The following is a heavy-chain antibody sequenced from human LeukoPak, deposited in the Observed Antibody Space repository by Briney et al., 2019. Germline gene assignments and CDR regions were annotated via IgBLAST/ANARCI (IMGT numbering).Heavy chain of an antibody. Sequence: GGSLRLSCAASGFTFSSYAMSWVRQAPGKGLEWVSAISISGENTYYADSVKGRFTISRDTSRNTLYLQMHSLYYCARLISPSSSRFSDYWGQGTLVTVSS. J-gene: IGHJ4*02. CDR2: ISISGENT. CDR3: SSRFSDY. D-gene: IGHD2/OR15-2a*01. CDR1: GFTFSSYA. V-gene: IGHV3-23*01.